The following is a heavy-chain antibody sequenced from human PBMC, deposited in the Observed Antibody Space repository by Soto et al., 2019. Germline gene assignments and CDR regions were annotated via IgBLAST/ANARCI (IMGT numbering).Heavy chain of an antibody. J-gene: IGHJ5*02. Sequence: SETLSLTCAVSGGSVSSGGYSWNWIRQPPGKGLEWIGYIYHSGGTLYNPSLKSRVTISVDRSKNHFSLTLTSVTAADTAIYYCARDSLTGNWFDPWGQGTLVTVSS. CDR3: ARDSLTGNWFDP. V-gene: IGHV4-30-2*01. CDR1: GGSVSSGGYS. CDR2: IYHSGGT. D-gene: IGHD1-1*01.